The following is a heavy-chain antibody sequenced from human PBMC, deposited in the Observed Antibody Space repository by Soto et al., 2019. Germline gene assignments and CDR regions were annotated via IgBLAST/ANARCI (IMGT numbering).Heavy chain of an antibody. Sequence: QPGGSLRLCCAACGFTVCSYAVHGVRQDPGKGLEWVAVISYDGSNKYYADSVKGRFTISRDNSKNTLYLQMNSLRAEDTAVYYCARDVGPYYGGNSWVSGFDYWGQGTLVTVSS. J-gene: IGHJ4*02. CDR3: ARDVGPYYGGNSWVSGFDY. CDR1: GFTVCSYA. CDR2: ISYDGSNK. D-gene: IGHD2-21*02. V-gene: IGHV3-30-3*01.